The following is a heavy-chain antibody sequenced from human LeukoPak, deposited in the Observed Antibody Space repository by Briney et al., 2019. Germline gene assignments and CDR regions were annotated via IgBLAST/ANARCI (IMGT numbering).Heavy chain of an antibody. CDR3: ARVKTYYYGSGTPNWFDP. D-gene: IGHD3-10*01. CDR2: IYYSGST. V-gene: IGHV4-59*01. Sequence: SETLSLTCTVSGGSISSYYWSWIRQPPGKGLGWIGYIYYSGSTNYNPSLKSRVTISVDTSKNQFSLKLSSVTAADTAVYYCARVKTYYYGSGTPNWFDPWGQGTLVTVSS. J-gene: IGHJ5*02. CDR1: GGSISSYY.